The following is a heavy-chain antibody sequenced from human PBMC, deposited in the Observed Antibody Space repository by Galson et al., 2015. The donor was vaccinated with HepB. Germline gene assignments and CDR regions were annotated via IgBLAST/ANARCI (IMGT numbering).Heavy chain of an antibody. Sequence: SLRLSCAAFGFTFSSYGMHWVRQAPGKGLEWVAVIWYDGSNKYYADSVKGRFTISRDNSKNTLYLQMNCLRAEDTAVYYFARDGGGMQQLDTPAFDYWGQGTLVTVSS. V-gene: IGHV3-33*01. CDR3: ARDGGGMQQLDTPAFDY. D-gene: IGHD6-13*01. CDR2: IWYDGSNK. J-gene: IGHJ4*02. CDR1: GFTFSSYG.